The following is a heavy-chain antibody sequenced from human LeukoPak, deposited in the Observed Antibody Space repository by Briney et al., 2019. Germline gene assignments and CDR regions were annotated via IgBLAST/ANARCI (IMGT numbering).Heavy chain of an antibody. D-gene: IGHD6-6*01. CDR2: IHYSGST. Sequence: SETLSLTCTVSGGSFSSHYWSWIRQPPGKGLEWIGYIHYSGSTNYNTSLESRATLSVDTSKNQFSLKLNSVTAADTAVYYCARYGLVEFRNAFQYWGQGILVSVSS. CDR1: GGSFSSHY. CDR3: ARYGLVEFRNAFQY. V-gene: IGHV4-59*11. J-gene: IGHJ1*01.